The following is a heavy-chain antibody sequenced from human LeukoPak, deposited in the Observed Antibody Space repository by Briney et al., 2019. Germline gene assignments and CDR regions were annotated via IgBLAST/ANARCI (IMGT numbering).Heavy chain of an antibody. CDR1: GYSFTSYW. CDR3: ARLGWAYYYDSSGYYNAFDI. V-gene: IGHV5-51*01. CDR2: IYPGDSDT. D-gene: IGHD3-22*01. J-gene: IGHJ3*02. Sequence: GESLKISCKGSGYSFTSYWIGWVRQMPGKGLEWMGIIYPGDSDTRYSPSFQGQVTISADKSISTAYLQWSSLKASDTAMYYCARLGWAYYYDSSGYYNAFDIWGQGTMVTVSS.